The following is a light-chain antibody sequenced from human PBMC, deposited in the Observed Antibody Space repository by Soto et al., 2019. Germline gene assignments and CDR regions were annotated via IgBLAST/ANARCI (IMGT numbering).Light chain of an antibody. V-gene: IGKV1-12*01. CDR2: AAS. Sequence: IQMNQTPSSMSAAVGTSVTMICLASQGINSWLAWYQQKPGKAPKLLIYAASNLQSGVPARFSGSGSGTDFTLSINSLQPEDFATYYCQQAYSFPITFGQGTRLE. CDR1: QGINSW. J-gene: IGKJ5*01. CDR3: QQAYSFPIT.